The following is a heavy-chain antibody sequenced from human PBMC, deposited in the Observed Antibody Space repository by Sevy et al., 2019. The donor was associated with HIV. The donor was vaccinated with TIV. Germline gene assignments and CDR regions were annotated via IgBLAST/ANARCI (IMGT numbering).Heavy chain of an antibody. CDR2: LKSDVYGRKV. V-gene: IGHV3-49*04. D-gene: IGHD6-25*01. CDR1: GFTFGDYC. J-gene: IGHJ4*02. CDR3: TRWKAAQSIFDY. Sequence: GGSLRLSCTASGFTFGDYCMSWVRQASGKGLEWVAFLKSDVYGRKVDHAGIVGGIFVISRNDSKTIAYLQMNDLKTEETGVYYCTRWKAAQSIFDYWGQGALVTVSS.